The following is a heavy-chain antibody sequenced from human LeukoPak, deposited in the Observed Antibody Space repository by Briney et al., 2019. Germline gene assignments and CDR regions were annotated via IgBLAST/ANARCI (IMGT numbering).Heavy chain of an antibody. CDR3: ARGGSAAGTFYYFDY. CDR2: IYFSRST. CDR1: GGSFSGYY. Sequence: SETLSLTCAVYGGSFSGYYWSWIRQPPGKGLEWIGYIYFSRSTNYNPSLKSRVTISVDTSKNQFSLKLSSVTAADTAVYYCARGGSAAGTFYYFDYWGQGTLVTVSS. J-gene: IGHJ4*02. D-gene: IGHD6-13*01. V-gene: IGHV4-59*12.